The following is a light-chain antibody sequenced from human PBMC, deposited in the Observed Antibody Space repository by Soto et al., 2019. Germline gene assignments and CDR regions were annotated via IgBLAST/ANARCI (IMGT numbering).Light chain of an antibody. CDR3: QQRNKWHRVNT. CDR2: DAS. V-gene: IGKV3-11*01. Sequence: EIVLTQSPATLSSSPGERATLSCRASQRVSSYLAWYQQKPGQAPRLLIYDASNRATGLPARFTGIGSGTSFTRTNSKLEPEDFAVYYCQQRNKWHRVNTFGQGTKVDIK. J-gene: IGKJ2*01. CDR1: QRVSSY.